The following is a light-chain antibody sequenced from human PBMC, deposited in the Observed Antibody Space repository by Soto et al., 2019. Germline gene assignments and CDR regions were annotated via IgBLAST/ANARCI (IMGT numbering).Light chain of an antibody. J-gene: IGLJ1*01. CDR2: EVT. CDR3: LSFTSSFTYS. CDR1: SSDVGGYNY. Sequence: QSVLTQPASVSGSPGQSITSSCTGTSSDVGGYNYVSWYQHHPGKAPKLMIYEVTNRPSGVSIRFSGSKSGTTASLTISGLQAEDEADYYCLSFTSSFTYSFGTGTKVTVL. V-gene: IGLV2-14*01.